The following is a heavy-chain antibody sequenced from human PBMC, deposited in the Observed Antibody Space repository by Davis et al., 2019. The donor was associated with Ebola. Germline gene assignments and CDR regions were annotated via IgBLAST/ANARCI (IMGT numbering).Heavy chain of an antibody. V-gene: IGHV3-73*01. J-gene: IGHJ4*02. D-gene: IGHD4-17*01. CDR2: IRSKANSYAT. CDR1: GGTFSGSA. CDR3: TTTTVYFDY. Sequence: SCKASGGTFSGSAMHWVRQASGKGLEWVGRIRSKANSYATAYAASVKGRFTISRDDSKNTAYLQMNSLKTEDTAVYYCTTTTVYFDYWGQGTLVTVSS.